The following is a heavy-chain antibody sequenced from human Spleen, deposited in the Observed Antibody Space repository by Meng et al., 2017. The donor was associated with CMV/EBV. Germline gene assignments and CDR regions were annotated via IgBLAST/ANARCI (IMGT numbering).Heavy chain of an antibody. D-gene: IGHD3-10*01. CDR3: ARVPISLVRGIILDYYGMDV. CDR2: TYYKSKWYD. CDR1: GDSVSSNSAA. Sequence: SQTLSLTCAISGDSVSSNSAAWMWIRQSPSRGLEWLGRTYYKSKWYDDYAVSVKSRITISPDTSANQFSLRLKSVTPEDTAVSYCARVPISLVRGIILDYYGMDVCGQGTTVTVSS. J-gene: IGHJ6*02. V-gene: IGHV6-1*01.